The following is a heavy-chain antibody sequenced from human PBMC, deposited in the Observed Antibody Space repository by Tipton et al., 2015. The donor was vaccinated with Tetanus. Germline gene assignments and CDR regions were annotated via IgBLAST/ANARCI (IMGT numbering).Heavy chain of an antibody. CDR1: GGSISSYY. D-gene: IGHD3-22*01. CDR3: ARDHYYDSSSWFDP. J-gene: IGHJ5*02. Sequence: TLSLTCTVSGGSISSYYWSWIRQPPGKGLEWIGYIYYSGSTNYNPSFKSRVTISVDTSKNQFSLKLSSVTAADTAVYYCARDHYYDSSSWFDPWGQGTLVTVSS. CDR2: IYYSGST. V-gene: IGHV4-59*01.